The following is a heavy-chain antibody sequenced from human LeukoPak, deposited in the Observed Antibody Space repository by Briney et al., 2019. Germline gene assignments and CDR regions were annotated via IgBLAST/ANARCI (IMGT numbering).Heavy chain of an antibody. CDR1: GFTFSDYY. CDR2: ISSSGTTK. CDR3: ARVQGGTYSNWDY. J-gene: IGHJ4*02. V-gene: IGHV3-11*04. D-gene: IGHD1-26*01. Sequence: GGSLRLSCAVSGFTFSDYYMSWIRQAPGMGLEWVSYISSSGTTKYYADSVKDRFTILRDNAKNSLYLQMNSLRAEDTAVYYCARVQGGTYSNWDYWGQGTLVTVSS.